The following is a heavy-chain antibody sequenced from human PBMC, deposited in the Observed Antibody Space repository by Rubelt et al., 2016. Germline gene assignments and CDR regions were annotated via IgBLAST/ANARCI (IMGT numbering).Heavy chain of an antibody. V-gene: IGHV1-18*01. CDR3: AREGNSYYYGSGVRDNWFDP. D-gene: IGHD3-10*01. Sequence: GASVKVSCKASGYTFTSYGVSWVRQAPGQGLEWMGWISAYNGNKNYAQKLQGRVTMTTDTSTSTAYMELRSLRSDDTAVYYCAREGNSYYYGSGVRDNWFDPWGQGTLVTVSS. CDR1: GYTFTSYG. J-gene: IGHJ5*02. CDR2: ISAYNGNK.